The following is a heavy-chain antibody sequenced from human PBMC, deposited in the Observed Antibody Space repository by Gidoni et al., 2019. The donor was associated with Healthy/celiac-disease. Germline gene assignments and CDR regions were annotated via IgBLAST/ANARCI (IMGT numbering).Heavy chain of an antibody. Sequence: EWVAVISYDGSNKYYADSVKGRFTISRDNSKNTLYLQMNSLRAEDTAVYYCAKPPRGSYDYGDYWGQGTLVTVSS. CDR2: ISYDGSNK. D-gene: IGHD5-12*01. V-gene: IGHV3-30*18. J-gene: IGHJ4*02. CDR3: AKPPRGSYDYGDY.